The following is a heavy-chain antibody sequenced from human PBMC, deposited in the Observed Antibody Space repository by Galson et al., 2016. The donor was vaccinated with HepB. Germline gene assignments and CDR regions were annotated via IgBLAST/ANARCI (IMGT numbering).Heavy chain of an antibody. V-gene: IGHV1-46*04. CDR2: INPSGGST. J-gene: IGHJ4*02. CDR3: ARDLGYGDYYFDY. D-gene: IGHD4-17*01. CDR1: GYTFTNYY. Sequence: SVKVSCKASGYTFTNYYMHWVRQAAGQGLEWLGVINPSGGSTNYAQKLQGRLIMTRDKYTSTVYMEMSSLRSEDTAVYYFARDLGYGDYYFDYWGQGTLGIVSS.